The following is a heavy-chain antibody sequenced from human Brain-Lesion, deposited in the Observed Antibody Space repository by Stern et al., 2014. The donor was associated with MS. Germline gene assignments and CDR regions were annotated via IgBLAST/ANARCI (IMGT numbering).Heavy chain of an antibody. V-gene: IGHV4-4*02. Sequence: VQLVESGPGLVKPSGTLSLTCAVSGGSISSSNWWSWVRQSPGKGLEWIGESDHSGSTIYNPSLKSRVTASVDKSKTRHSLTLSSVPAADTAVYFCARFPASRPHVFDSWGQGTLGTVSS. D-gene: IGHD6-13*01. CDR2: SDHSGST. CDR3: ARFPASRPHVFDS. J-gene: IGHJ4*02. CDR1: GGSISSSNW.